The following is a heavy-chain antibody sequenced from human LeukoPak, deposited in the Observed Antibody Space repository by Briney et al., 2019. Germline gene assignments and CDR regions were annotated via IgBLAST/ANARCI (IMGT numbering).Heavy chain of an antibody. CDR2: ISAYNGNT. V-gene: IGHV1-18*01. Sequence: ASVKVSCKASGGTFSSYAISWVRQAPGQGLEWMGWISAYNGNTNYAQKLQGRVTMTTDTSTSTAYMELRSLRSDDTAVYYCATVGGQLPTFYYYYGMDVWGQGTTVTVSS. J-gene: IGHJ6*02. CDR1: GGTFSSYA. D-gene: IGHD2-2*01. CDR3: ATVGGQLPTFYYYYGMDV.